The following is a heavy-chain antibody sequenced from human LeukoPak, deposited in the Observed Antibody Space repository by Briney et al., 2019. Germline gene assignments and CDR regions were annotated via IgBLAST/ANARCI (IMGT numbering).Heavy chain of an antibody. CDR3: ASEGYCSSTSCYYYYYYGMDV. CDR1: GFTFSSYW. CDR2: INSDGSST. V-gene: IGHV3-74*01. J-gene: IGHJ6*02. D-gene: IGHD2-2*01. Sequence: PGGSLRLSCAASGFTFSSYWMHWVRQAPGRGLVWVSRINSDGSSTSYADSVKGRFTISRDNAKNTLYLQMNSLRAEDTAVYYCASEGYCSSTSCYYYYYYGMDVWGQGTTVTVSS.